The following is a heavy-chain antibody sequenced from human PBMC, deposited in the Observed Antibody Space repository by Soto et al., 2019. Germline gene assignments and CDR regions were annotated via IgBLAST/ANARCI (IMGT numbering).Heavy chain of an antibody. CDR2: INHSGST. V-gene: IGHV4-34*01. Sequence: SETLSLTCAVYGGSLSGSYWCWIRQPPGKGLEWIGEINHSGSTNYNPSLKSRVTISVDTSKNQFSLKLSSVTAADTAVYYCARLVVVTATYAFDIWGQGTMVTVSS. CDR3: ARLVVVTATYAFDI. D-gene: IGHD2-21*02. CDR1: GGSLSGSY. J-gene: IGHJ3*02.